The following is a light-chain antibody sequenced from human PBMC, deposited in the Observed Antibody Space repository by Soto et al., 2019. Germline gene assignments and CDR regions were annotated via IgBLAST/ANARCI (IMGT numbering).Light chain of an antibody. V-gene: IGKV3-20*01. Sequence: EIVLTQSPGTLSLSPGERATLSCRASQSVSSSYLAWYQQKPGQAPRLLIYGASRRATGIPDRFSGSGSGTDFTLTISRLEHEEFAVYYCQQYGSSRWTFGQGTKVEI. CDR1: QSVSSSY. CDR2: GAS. J-gene: IGKJ1*01. CDR3: QQYGSSRWT.